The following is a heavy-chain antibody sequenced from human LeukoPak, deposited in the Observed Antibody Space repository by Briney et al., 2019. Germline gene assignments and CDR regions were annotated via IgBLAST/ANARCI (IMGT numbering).Heavy chain of an antibody. J-gene: IGHJ4*02. Sequence: PGGSLRLSCAASGFTFSSYAMSWVRQAPGKGLEWVSAISGSGGSTYYADSVKGRFTISRDNSKNTLYLQMNSLRAEDTAVYYCAKSRRGGSYYDNYFDYWGQGTLVTVSS. CDR1: GFTFSSYA. V-gene: IGHV3-23*01. D-gene: IGHD1-26*01. CDR2: ISGSGGST. CDR3: AKSRRGGSYYDNYFDY.